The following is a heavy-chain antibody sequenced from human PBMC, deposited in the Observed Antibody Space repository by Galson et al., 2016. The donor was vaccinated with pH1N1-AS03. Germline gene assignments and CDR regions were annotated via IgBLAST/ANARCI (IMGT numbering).Heavy chain of an antibody. V-gene: IGHV4-59*01. CDR3: ARGAYNILTGYYNSAPFDY. Sequence: SETLSLTCTVSGGSISSYYWSWIRQPPGKGLEWIGYVYYNGITNYNPSLKSRVTISIDTSKNQFSLKLSSVTAADTAVYYCARGAYNILTGYYNSAPFDYWGRGTLITVSS. CDR1: GGSISSYY. J-gene: IGHJ4*02. CDR2: VYYNGIT. D-gene: IGHD3-9*01.